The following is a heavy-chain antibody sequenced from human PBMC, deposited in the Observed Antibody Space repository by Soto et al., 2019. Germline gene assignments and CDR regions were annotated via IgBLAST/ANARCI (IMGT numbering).Heavy chain of an antibody. V-gene: IGHV4-59*01. Sequence: SSEPLSVTCSVSGVYIVYYDWNWIRTHPGKGLEWIGHIYYTGITSYNPSLNSRVTISVDTSKNQISLKLGSVTAADTAVYYCASLPARHYYHVVDVWGQGTTVTVSS. J-gene: IGHJ6*02. CDR1: GVYIVYYD. D-gene: IGHD2-2*01. CDR2: IYYTGIT. CDR3: ASLPARHYYHVVDV.